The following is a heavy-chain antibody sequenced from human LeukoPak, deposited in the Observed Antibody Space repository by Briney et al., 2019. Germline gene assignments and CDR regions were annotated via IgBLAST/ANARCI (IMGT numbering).Heavy chain of an antibody. Sequence: SETLSLTCAVYGGSFSGYYWSWIRQPPGKGLEWIGEINHSGSTNYNPSLKSRVTISVDTSKNQFSLKLSSVTAADTAVYYCARAVLGESPPFDYWGQGTLVTVSS. V-gene: IGHV4-34*01. CDR2: INHSGST. CDR1: GGSFSGYY. CDR3: ARAVLGESPPFDY. J-gene: IGHJ4*02. D-gene: IGHD4/OR15-4a*01.